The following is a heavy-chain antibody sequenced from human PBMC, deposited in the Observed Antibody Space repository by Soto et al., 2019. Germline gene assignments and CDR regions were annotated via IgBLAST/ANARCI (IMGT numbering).Heavy chain of an antibody. CDR2: IWYDGSNK. D-gene: IGHD1-1*01. CDR1: GLTFSSYG. J-gene: IGHJ3*02. CDR3: ARHLPYDGGETAFDI. Sequence: GGSLRLSCAASGLTFSSYGMHWVRQAPGKGLEWVAVIWYDGSNKYYADSVKGRFTISRDNSKNTLYLQMNSLRAEDTAVYYCARHLPYDGGETAFDIWGQGTMVTVSS. V-gene: IGHV3-33*01.